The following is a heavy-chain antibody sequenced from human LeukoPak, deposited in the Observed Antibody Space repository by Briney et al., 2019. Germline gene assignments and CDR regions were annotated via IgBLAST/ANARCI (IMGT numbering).Heavy chain of an antibody. CDR2: FDPEDGET. CDR1: GYTFTSYY. D-gene: IGHD6-19*01. Sequence: ASVKVSCKASGYTFTSYYMHWVRQAPGKGLEWMGGFDPEDGETIYAQKFQGRVTMTEDTSTDTAYMELSSLRSEDTAVHYCATDLSGWSGFDYWGQGTLVTVSS. CDR3: ATDLSGWSGFDY. J-gene: IGHJ4*02. V-gene: IGHV1-24*01.